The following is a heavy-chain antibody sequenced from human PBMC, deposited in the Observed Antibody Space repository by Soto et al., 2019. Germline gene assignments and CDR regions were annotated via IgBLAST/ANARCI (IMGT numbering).Heavy chain of an antibody. CDR2: VYYSGST. J-gene: IGHJ3*02. CDR1: GASISSSY. CDR3: ARGYYDSSGQSNTFDI. Sequence: SETLSLTCTVSGASISSSYWSWIRQSPGKGLEWIGYVYYSGSTNYNPSLKSRVTISVDTPKNQFSLKLSSVTAADTAVYYCARGYYDSSGQSNTFDIRGQGTTVTVSS. D-gene: IGHD3-22*01. V-gene: IGHV4-59*01.